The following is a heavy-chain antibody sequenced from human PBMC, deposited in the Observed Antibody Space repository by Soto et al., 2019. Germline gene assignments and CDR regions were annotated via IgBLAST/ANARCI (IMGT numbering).Heavy chain of an antibody. Sequence: LRLSFAASGXTFSSYWMSWVRQAPGKGLEWVANIKQDGSEKYYVDSVKGRFTISRDNAKNSLYLQMNSLRAEDTAVYYCARDGPTPKYDYGDYGDYWGQGTLVTVSS. D-gene: IGHD4-17*01. CDR3: ARDGPTPKYDYGDYGDY. CDR1: GXTFSSYW. V-gene: IGHV3-7*03. CDR2: IKQDGSEK. J-gene: IGHJ4*02.